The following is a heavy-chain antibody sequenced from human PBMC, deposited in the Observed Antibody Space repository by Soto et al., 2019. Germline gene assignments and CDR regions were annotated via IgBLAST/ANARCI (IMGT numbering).Heavy chain of an antibody. CDR2: ISAYNGNT. Sequence: ASVKVSCKASGYTFTSYGISWVRQAPGQGLEWMGWISAYNGNTNYAQKLQGRVTMTTDTSTSTAYMELRSLRSDDTAVYYCARSSGWIPGGLPEYFDYWGQGTLVTVSS. V-gene: IGHV1-18*01. J-gene: IGHJ4*02. CDR1: GYTFTSYG. CDR3: ARSSGWIPGGLPEYFDY. D-gene: IGHD6-19*01.